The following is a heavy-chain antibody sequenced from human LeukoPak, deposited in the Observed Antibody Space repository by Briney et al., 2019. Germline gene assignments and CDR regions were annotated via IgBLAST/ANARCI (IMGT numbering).Heavy chain of an antibody. CDR3: AKDSIAARPGYYYYGMDV. CDR2: ISWNSGSI. CDR1: GFTFDDYA. J-gene: IGHJ6*02. D-gene: IGHD6-6*01. Sequence: SGGSLRLSCGASGFTFDDYAMHWVRQAPGKGLEWVSGISWNSGSIGDADSVKGRFTISRDNAKNSLYLQMNSLRAEDTALYYCAKDSIAARPGYYYYGMDVWGQGTTVTVSS. V-gene: IGHV3-9*01.